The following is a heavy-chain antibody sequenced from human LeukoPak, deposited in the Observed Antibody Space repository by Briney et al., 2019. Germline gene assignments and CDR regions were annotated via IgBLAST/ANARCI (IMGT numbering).Heavy chain of an antibody. Sequence: PGGSLRLSCAASAFTFSTYWMNWVRQAPGKGPEWVASIKQDGSEKYYVDSVKGRFTISRDNAKNSLYLQMSSLRADDTAVYYCARDHFPDGSNWRIFFDSWGQGTLVTVSS. V-gene: IGHV3-7*01. D-gene: IGHD5-24*01. CDR3: ARDHFPDGSNWRIFFDS. CDR1: AFTFSTYW. CDR2: IKQDGSEK. J-gene: IGHJ4*01.